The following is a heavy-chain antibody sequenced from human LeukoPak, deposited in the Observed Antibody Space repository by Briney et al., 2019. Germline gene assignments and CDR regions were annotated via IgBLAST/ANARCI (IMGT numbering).Heavy chain of an antibody. CDR1: GFTFSSYS. Sequence: GGSLRLSCAASGFTFSSYSMNWVRQAPGKGLEWVSSISSSSSYIYYADSVKGRFTISRDNAKNSLYLQMNSLRAEDTALYYCAKEEEAANAGGFDYWGQGTLVTVSS. J-gene: IGHJ4*02. CDR3: AKEEEAANAGGFDY. V-gene: IGHV3-21*04. CDR2: ISSSSSYI. D-gene: IGHD4/OR15-4a*01.